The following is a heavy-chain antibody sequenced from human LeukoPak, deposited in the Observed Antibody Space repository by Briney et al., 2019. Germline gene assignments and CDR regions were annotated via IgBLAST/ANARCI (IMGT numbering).Heavy chain of an antibody. CDR3: SRVWYCSGRSCYFGAFDI. Sequence: PGGSLRLSCTASGLTFGDYAMSWVRQAPGKGLEWVSFIRSKAYGGTTEYAASVKGRFIISRDDSKSIAYLQMNSLKTEDTAVYYCSRVWYCSGRSCYFGAFDIWGQGTMVTVSS. CDR2: IRSKAYGGTT. V-gene: IGHV3-49*04. CDR1: GLTFGDYA. J-gene: IGHJ3*02. D-gene: IGHD2-15*01.